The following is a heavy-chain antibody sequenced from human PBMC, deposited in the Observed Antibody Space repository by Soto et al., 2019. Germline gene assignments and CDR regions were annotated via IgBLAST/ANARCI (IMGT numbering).Heavy chain of an antibody. Sequence: QVQLVQSGAEVKKPGSSVKVSCKASGGTFSSYAISWVRQAPGQGLEWMGGIIPIFGTANYAQKFQGRVTITADESTSTAYMELSSLRSEDTAVYYCARWYYYDSSGYYPYYGMDVWGQGTTVTVSS. J-gene: IGHJ6*02. CDR3: ARWYYYDSSGYYPYYGMDV. V-gene: IGHV1-69*01. D-gene: IGHD3-22*01. CDR2: IIPIFGTA. CDR1: GGTFSSYA.